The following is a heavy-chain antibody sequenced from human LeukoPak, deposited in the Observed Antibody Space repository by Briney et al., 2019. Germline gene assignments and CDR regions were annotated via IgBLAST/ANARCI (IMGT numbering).Heavy chain of an antibody. CDR3: AREYSNYYFDY. D-gene: IGHD4-11*01. Sequence: PSETLSLTCTVSGSSISSSSYYWGWIRQPPGKGLEWIGSIYYSGSTYYNPSLKSRVTISVDTSKNQFSLKLSSVTAADTAVYYCAREYSNYYFDYWGQGTLVTVSS. CDR1: GSSISSSSYY. J-gene: IGHJ4*02. V-gene: IGHV4-39*07. CDR2: IYYSGST.